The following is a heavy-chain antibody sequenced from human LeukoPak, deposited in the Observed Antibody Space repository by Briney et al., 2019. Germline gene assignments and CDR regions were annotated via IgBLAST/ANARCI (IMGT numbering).Heavy chain of an antibody. CDR1: GYTLTELS. J-gene: IGHJ6*02. CDR2: FDPEDGET. D-gene: IGHD3-16*02. Sequence: ASVKVSCKVSGYTLTELSMHWVRQAPGKGLEWMGGFDPEDGETIYAQKFQGRVTMTEDTSTDTAYMELSSLRSEDTAVYYCATIMITFGGVIVPYGMDVWGQGTTVTVSS. V-gene: IGHV1-24*01. CDR3: ATIMITFGGVIVPYGMDV.